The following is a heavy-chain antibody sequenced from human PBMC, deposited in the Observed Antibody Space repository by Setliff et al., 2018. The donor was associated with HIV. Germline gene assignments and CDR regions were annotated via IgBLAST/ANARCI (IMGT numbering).Heavy chain of an antibody. V-gene: IGHV4-30-4*08. D-gene: IGHD2-15*01. Sequence: SETLSLTCTVSGGSISSDDYYWNWIRQPPGKGLEWIGYITYSGSTRYSPSLDRRVTISRDTSKRQVFLKVPFVDAADTAVYFCARGFKNEYEFSGYMDVWGNGTMVTVSS. J-gene: IGHJ6*03. CDR3: ARGFKNEYEFSGYMDV. CDR1: GGSISSDDYY. CDR2: ITYSGST.